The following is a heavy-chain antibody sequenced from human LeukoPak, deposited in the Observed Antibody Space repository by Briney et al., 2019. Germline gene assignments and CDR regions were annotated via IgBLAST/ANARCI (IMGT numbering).Heavy chain of an antibody. V-gene: IGHV3-23*01. CDR2: ISGSGAVT. D-gene: IGHD3-3*02. CDR1: GFSFSNYA. Sequence: GGSLRLSCAASGFSFSNYAMNWVRQAPGKGLEWVSTISGSGAVTYNGDSVKGRVTISRDNSKNTLYLQMTRLRAEDTAVYFCAHYQHSTSLSYMDVWGDGTTVTVSS. CDR3: AHYQHSTSLSYMDV. J-gene: IGHJ6*03.